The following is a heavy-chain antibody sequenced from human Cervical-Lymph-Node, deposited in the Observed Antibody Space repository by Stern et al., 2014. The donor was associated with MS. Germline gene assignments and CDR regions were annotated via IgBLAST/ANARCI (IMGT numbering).Heavy chain of an antibody. Sequence: EVQLLESGGGLVQHGGSLRLSCAASGFTFSSYDMHWVRQATGKGLEWVSAIGTAGDTYYPGSVKGRFTISRENAKNSLYLQMNSLRAGDTAVYYCARDMGDGYFDYWGQGTLVTVSS. V-gene: IGHV3-13*01. CDR2: IGTAGDT. D-gene: IGHD3-16*01. CDR1: GFTFSSYD. CDR3: ARDMGDGYFDY. J-gene: IGHJ4*02.